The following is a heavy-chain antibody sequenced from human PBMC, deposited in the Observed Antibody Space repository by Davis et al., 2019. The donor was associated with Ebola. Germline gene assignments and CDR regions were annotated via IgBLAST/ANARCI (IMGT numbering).Heavy chain of an antibody. CDR1: GYSFNSYW. D-gene: IGHD3-16*01. J-gene: IGHJ2*01. Sequence: GESLKISCKGSGYSFNSYWIGWVRQMPGKDLEWMGIIYPGDSDTRYSPSSQGHVTISADKSISTAYLQWSSLKASDTAMYYCARHAAFYWYFDLWGRGTLVTVSS. V-gene: IGHV5-51*01. CDR2: IYPGDSDT. CDR3: ARHAAFYWYFDL.